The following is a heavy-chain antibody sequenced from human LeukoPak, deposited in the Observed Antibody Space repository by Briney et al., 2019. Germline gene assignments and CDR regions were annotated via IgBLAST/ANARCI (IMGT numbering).Heavy chain of an antibody. CDR3: AKRRPHYDILTGYRYYLDY. Sequence: GGSLRLSCAASGFTFSSYAMSWVRQAPGKGLEWVSAISGSGGSTYYADSVKGRFTISRDNSKNTLYLQMNSLRAEDTAVYYCAKRRPHYDILTGYRYYLDYWGQGTLVTVSS. D-gene: IGHD3-9*01. V-gene: IGHV3-23*01. J-gene: IGHJ4*02. CDR1: GFTFSSYA. CDR2: ISGSGGST.